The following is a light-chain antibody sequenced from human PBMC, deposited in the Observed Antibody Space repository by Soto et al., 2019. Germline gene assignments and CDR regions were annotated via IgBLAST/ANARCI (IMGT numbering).Light chain of an antibody. CDR2: DVS. Sequence: QSVLTQPASVSGSPGQSITISCTGTSSDGGGYDYVSWYQQHPGKAPKLMIYDVSNRPSGVSNRFSGSKSGNTASLTISGLQAEDEADYYCSSYTSSNTLVVFGGGTQLTVL. CDR3: SSYTSSNTLVV. CDR1: SSDGGGYDY. J-gene: IGLJ2*01. V-gene: IGLV2-14*03.